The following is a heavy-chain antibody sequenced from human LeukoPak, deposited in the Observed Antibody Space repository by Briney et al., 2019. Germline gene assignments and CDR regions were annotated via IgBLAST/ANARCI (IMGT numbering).Heavy chain of an antibody. Sequence: PGGSLRLSCAASGSTFSNAWMSWVRQAPGKGLEWVGRIKSKADGGSTEYAAPVKGRLTMSRDDSKNTLYLEMNSLKSEDTAVYYCSTHPHTYFSDSSRFAWGQGTLVTVSS. CDR2: IKSKADGGST. CDR3: STHPHTYFSDSSRFA. CDR1: GSTFSNAW. V-gene: IGHV3-15*01. J-gene: IGHJ5*02. D-gene: IGHD3-22*01.